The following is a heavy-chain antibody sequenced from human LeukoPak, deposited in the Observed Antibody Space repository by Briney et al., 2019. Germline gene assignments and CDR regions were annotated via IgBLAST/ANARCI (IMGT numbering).Heavy chain of an antibody. V-gene: IGHV4-30-4*08. CDR2: IYYSGST. J-gene: IGHJ4*02. CDR1: GGSISSGDYY. D-gene: IGHD3-3*01. CDR3: ARALSPWTIFGVVPTYYFDY. Sequence: SETLSLTCTVSGGSISSGDYYWSWIRQPPGKGLEWIGYIYYSGSTYYNPSLKSRVTISVDTSKNQFSLKLSSVTAADTAVYYCARALSPWTIFGVVPTYYFDYWGQGTLVTVSS.